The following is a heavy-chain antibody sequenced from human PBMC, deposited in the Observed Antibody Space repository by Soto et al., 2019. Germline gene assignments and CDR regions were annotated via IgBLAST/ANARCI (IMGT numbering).Heavy chain of an antibody. V-gene: IGHV1-69*12. J-gene: IGHJ4*02. CDR2: IVPIVDTA. Sequence: QVQLVQSGAEVRQPASSVKVSCNTSGGTFTSYAISWVRQAPGQGLEWMGGIVPIVDTATYAQKFQGRVTITADESTSTAYMELSRLRSDDTAVYYCVRVVAIPGYPDHWGQGTLVTVSS. CDR1: GGTFTSYA. D-gene: IGHD5-12*01. CDR3: VRVVAIPGYPDH.